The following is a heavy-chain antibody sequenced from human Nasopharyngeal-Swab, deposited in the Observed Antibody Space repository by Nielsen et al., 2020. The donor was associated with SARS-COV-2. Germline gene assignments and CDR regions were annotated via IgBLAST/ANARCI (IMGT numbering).Heavy chain of an antibody. J-gene: IGHJ4*02. D-gene: IGHD4-17*01. CDR2: IYSGGST. CDR3: ARDLRTTVTGGDY. Sequence: VRQAPGKGLEWVSVIYSGGSTYYADSVKGGFTISRDNSKNTLYLQMNSLRAEDTAVYYCARDLRTTVTGGDYWGQGTLVTV. V-gene: IGHV3-66*01.